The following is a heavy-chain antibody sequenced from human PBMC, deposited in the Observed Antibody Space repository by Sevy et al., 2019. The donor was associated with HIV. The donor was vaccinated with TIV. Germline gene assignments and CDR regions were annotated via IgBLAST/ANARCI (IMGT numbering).Heavy chain of an antibody. V-gene: IGHV3-30*04. D-gene: IGHD6-13*01. J-gene: IGHJ4*02. CDR1: GFTFSSYA. CDR2: ISYDGSNK. Sequence: VGSLRLSCAASGFTFSSYAMHWVRQAPGKGLEWVAVISYDGSNKYYADSVKGRFTISRDNSKNTLYLQMNSLRAEDTAVYYCARKVSLDRSSSREAFGYWGQGTLVTVSS. CDR3: ARKVSLDRSSSREAFGY.